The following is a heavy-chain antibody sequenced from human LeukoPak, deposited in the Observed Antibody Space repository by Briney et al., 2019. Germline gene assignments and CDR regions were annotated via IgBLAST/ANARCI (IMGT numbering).Heavy chain of an antibody. Sequence: GGSLRLSCAASGXTFSSYAMSWVRQAPGKGLEWASAISGSGGSTYYADSVKGRFTISRDNSKNTLYLQMNSLRAEDTAVYYCAKDLLQQLAFDYWGQGTLVTVSS. J-gene: IGHJ4*02. D-gene: IGHD6-13*01. V-gene: IGHV3-23*01. CDR2: ISGSGGST. CDR3: AKDLLQQLAFDY. CDR1: GXTFSSYA.